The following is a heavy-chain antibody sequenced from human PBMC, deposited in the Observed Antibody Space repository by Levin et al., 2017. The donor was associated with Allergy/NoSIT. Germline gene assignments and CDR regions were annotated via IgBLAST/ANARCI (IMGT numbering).Heavy chain of an antibody. CDR2: ISNSAK. V-gene: IGHV3-69-1*02. D-gene: IGHD4-17*01. J-gene: IGHJ4*02. CDR1: GFNFSPYG. Sequence: GESLKISCAASGFNFSPYGMNWVRHVPGKGLEWVSYISNSAKYYADSVRGRFTISRDNANNSVFLQMDSLRAEDTAVYYCARDYISGVFEYGVDRGQGTLVTVSS. CDR3: ARDYISGVFEYGVD.